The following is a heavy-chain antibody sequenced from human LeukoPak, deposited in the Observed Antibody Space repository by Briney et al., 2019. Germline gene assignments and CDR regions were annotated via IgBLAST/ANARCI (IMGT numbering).Heavy chain of an antibody. CDR3: AKDRSYDSSGTFDY. Sequence: GGSLRLSCAASGFTFSSYGMHWVRQAPGKGLEWVAVISYDGSNKHYADSVKGRFTISRDNSKNTLYLQMNSLRAEDTAVYYCAKDRSYDSSGTFDYWGQGTLVTVSS. V-gene: IGHV3-30*18. CDR1: GFTFSSYG. D-gene: IGHD3-22*01. CDR2: ISYDGSNK. J-gene: IGHJ4*02.